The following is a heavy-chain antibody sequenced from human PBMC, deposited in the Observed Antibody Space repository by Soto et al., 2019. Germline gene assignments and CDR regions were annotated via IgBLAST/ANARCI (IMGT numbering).Heavy chain of an antibody. Sequence: PSETLSLTCTVSGCSISSYYWSWIRQPPGKGLEWIGYIYYSGSTNYNPSLKSRVTISVDTSKNQFSLKLSSVTAADTAVYYCATYSGYDGYFDYWGQGTLVTVSA. CDR3: ATYSGYDGYFDY. CDR2: IYYSGST. V-gene: IGHV4-59*08. D-gene: IGHD5-12*01. J-gene: IGHJ4*02. CDR1: GCSISSYY.